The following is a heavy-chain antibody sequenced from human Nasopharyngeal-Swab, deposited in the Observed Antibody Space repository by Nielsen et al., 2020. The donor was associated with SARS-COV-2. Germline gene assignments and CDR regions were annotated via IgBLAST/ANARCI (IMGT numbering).Heavy chain of an antibody. CDR1: GYTFTSYG. Sequence: ASVKVSCKASGYTFTSYGISWVRQAPGQGLEWMGWISAYNGNTNYAQKLQGRVTMTTDTSTSTAYMELRSLRSDDTAVYYCARDRAVVVTGSSSDYYYYGMDVWGQGTTVTVSS. J-gene: IGHJ6*02. CDR2: ISAYNGNT. V-gene: IGHV1-18*01. D-gene: IGHD2-21*02. CDR3: ARDRAVVVTGSSSDYYYYGMDV.